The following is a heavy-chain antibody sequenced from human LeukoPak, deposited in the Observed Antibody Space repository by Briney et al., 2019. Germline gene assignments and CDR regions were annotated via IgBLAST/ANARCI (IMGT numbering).Heavy chain of an antibody. CDR1: GFSLSTSGMR. D-gene: IGHD5-18*01. J-gene: IGHJ3*02. V-gene: IGHV2-70*04. Sequence: PGPTLVNPTQTLTLTCTFSGFSLSTSGMRVSWIRQPPGKALEWLARIDWDDDKFYSTSLKTRLTISKDTSKNQVVLTMTNMDPVDTATYYCARDGYSYGHDAFDIWGQGTMVTVSS. CDR2: IDWDDDK. CDR3: ARDGYSYGHDAFDI.